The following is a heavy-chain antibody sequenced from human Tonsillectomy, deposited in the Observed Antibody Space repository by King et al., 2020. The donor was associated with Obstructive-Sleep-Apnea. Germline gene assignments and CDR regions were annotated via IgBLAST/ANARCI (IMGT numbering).Heavy chain of an antibody. CDR1: GYNFKTYG. V-gene: IGHV1-18*01. Sequence: QLVQSGGEVKKPGASVRVSCKASGYNFKTYGLSGVRQAPGQGLEWMGWISGHNGDTNYAQRVRGRVVMTADTTTSTAYMELSSLTPDDTAVYYCARQLFSYNSGPSYEDTFDIWGQATMVTVSS. J-gene: IGHJ3*02. CDR3: ARQLFSYNSGPSYEDTFDI. D-gene: IGHD5-24*01. CDR2: ISGHNGDT.